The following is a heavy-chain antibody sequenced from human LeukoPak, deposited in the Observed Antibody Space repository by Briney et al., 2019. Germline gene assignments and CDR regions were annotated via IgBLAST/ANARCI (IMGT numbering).Heavy chain of an antibody. CDR1: GGSISSYY. Sequence: SETLSLTCTVSGGSISSYYWNWIRQPPGKGLEWIGYIYYSGSTNYNPSLKSRVTISVDTSKNQFSLKLSSVTAADTAVYYCARENGNFYYLDYWGQGTLVTASS. D-gene: IGHD1-1*01. CDR2: IYYSGST. V-gene: IGHV4-59*01. CDR3: ARENGNFYYLDY. J-gene: IGHJ4*02.